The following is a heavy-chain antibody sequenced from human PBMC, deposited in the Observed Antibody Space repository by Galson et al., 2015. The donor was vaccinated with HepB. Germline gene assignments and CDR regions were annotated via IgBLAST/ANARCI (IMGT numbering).Heavy chain of an antibody. Sequence: SLRLSCAASGFTFSSHSMHWARQAPGKGLEWVAVISYDGSNKYYAGSVKGRFTFSRDNSKNTLDLQMNSLRAEDTALYYCARGLGPGRRCTSTSCSYGMDVWGQGTTVTVSS. CDR2: ISYDGSNK. V-gene: IGHV3-30-3*01. CDR3: ARGLGPGRRCTSTSCSYGMDV. D-gene: IGHD2-2*01. J-gene: IGHJ6*02. CDR1: GFTFSSHS.